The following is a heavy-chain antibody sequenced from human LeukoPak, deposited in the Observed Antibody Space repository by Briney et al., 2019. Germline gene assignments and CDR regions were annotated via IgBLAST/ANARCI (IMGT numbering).Heavy chain of an antibody. D-gene: IGHD2-15*01. CDR2: ISAYNGNT. V-gene: IGHV1-18*01. Sequence: ASVKVSCKASGYTFTSYGISWVRQAPGQGLEWMGWISAYNGNTNYAQKLQGRVTMTTDTSTSTAYMELRSLRSDDTALYYCARLGYCSGGSCYYYYYMDVWGKGTTVTVSS. J-gene: IGHJ6*03. CDR1: GYTFTSYG. CDR3: ARLGYCSGGSCYYYYYMDV.